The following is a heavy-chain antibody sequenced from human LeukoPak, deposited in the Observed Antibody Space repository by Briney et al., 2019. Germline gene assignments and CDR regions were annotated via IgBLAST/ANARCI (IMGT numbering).Heavy chain of an antibody. CDR1: WFTLCSHS. CDR3: AKEVRGVFDY. J-gene: IGHJ4*02. CDR2: ISGSGGST. V-gene: IGHV3-23*01. D-gene: IGHD3-10*01. Sequence: PGGAPRPSRAAPWFTLCSHSISRGRPAPGEGVGWVSAISGSGGSTYYADSVKGRFTISRDNSKNTLYLQMNSLRAEDTAVYYCAKEVRGVFDYWGQGTLVTVSS.